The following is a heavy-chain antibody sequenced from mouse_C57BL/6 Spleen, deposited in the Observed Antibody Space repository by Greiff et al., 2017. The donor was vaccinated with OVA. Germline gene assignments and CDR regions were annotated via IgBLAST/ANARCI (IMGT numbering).Heavy chain of an antibody. D-gene: IGHD3-2*02. CDR1: GFTFSSYT. J-gene: IGHJ2*01. CDR3: ARQGQLRLRFFDY. CDR2: ISGGGGNT. Sequence: EVQRVESGGGLVKPGGSLKLSCAASGFTFSSYTMSWVRQTPEKRLEWVATISGGGGNTYYPDSVKGRFTISRDNAKNTLYLQMSSLRSEDTALYYCARQGQLRLRFFDYWGQGTTLTVSS. V-gene: IGHV5-9*01.